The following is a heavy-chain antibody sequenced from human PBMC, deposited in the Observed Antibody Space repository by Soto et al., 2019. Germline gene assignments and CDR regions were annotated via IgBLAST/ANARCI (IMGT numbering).Heavy chain of an antibody. CDR3: ASHSNSIAARDGYYPYGMDV. CDR1: GYTFTSYG. J-gene: IGHJ6*02. CDR2: ISAYNGNT. D-gene: IGHD6-6*01. Sequence: EASVKVSCKASGYTFTSYGISWVRQAPGQGLEWMGWISAYNGNTNYAQKLQGRVTMTTDTSTSTAYMELRSLRSDDTAVYYCASHSNSIAARDGYYPYGMDVWGQGTTVTVSS. V-gene: IGHV1-18*04.